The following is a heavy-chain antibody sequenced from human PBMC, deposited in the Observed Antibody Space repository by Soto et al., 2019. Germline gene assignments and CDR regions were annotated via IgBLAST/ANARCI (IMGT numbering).Heavy chain of an antibody. CDR2: IYYSGST. D-gene: IGHD6-19*01. J-gene: IGHJ4*02. CDR1: GVSISSSSYY. V-gene: IGHV4-39*01. CDR3: ARHSIAVAGFDY. Sequence: XETLSVTCTVSGVSISSSSYYWGWIRQPPGKGLEWIGSIYYSGSTYYNPSLKSRVTISVDTSKNQFSLKLSSVTAADTAVYYCARHSIAVAGFDYWGQGTLVTVSS.